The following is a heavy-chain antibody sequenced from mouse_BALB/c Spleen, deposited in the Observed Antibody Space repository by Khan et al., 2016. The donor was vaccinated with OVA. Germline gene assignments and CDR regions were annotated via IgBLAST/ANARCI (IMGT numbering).Heavy chain of an antibody. J-gene: IGHJ3*01. D-gene: IGHD1-2*01. CDR1: GYTFTDFN. CDR3: ARSGYGSFAY. V-gene: IGHV1S29*02. Sequence: EVKLPESGPELVKPGASVRISCKTTGYTFTDFNLDWVKQSHGKSLEWIGYIFPNTGGTGYNQKLKTKATLTVDSSPSPAYMELRSLTSEDSAVYYGARSGYGSFAYWGQGTLVTVSA. CDR2: IFPNTGGT.